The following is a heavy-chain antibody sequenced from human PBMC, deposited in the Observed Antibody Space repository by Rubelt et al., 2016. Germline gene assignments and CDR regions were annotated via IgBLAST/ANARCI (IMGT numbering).Heavy chain of an antibody. V-gene: IGHV4-39*01. J-gene: IGHJ4*02. CDR1: GGSISSSSYY. CDR2: IYYSGST. D-gene: IGHD3-3*01. Sequence: QLQLQESGPGLVKPSETLSLTCTVSGGSISSSSYYWGWIRQPPGKGLEWIGSIYYSGSTYYNPSLKVRVTISVDTSKNQFALKLSAVTAADTAVYYCARRGGYFWSGYYTGDYWGQGTLVTVSS. CDR3: ARRGGYFWSGYYTGDY.